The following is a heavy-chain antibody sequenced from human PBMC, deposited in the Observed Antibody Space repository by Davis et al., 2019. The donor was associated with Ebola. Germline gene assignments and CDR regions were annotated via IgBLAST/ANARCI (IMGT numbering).Heavy chain of an antibody. CDR2: IYYSGST. V-gene: IGHV4-59*11. Sequence: PSETLSLTCTVSGGSISSHYWSWIRQSPGKGLEWIGYIYYSGSTNYNPSLKSRVTISVDTSKNQFSLKLSSVTAADTAVYYCARGGGHVGATNDYWGQGTLVTVSS. CDR1: GGSISSHY. CDR3: ARGGGHVGATNDY. J-gene: IGHJ4*02. D-gene: IGHD1-26*01.